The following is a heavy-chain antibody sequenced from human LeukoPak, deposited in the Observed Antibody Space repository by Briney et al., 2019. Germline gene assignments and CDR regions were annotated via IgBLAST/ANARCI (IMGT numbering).Heavy chain of an antibody. CDR3: ARGPLWFGEVYGMDV. Sequence: ASETLSLTCTVSGGSISSYYWSWIRQPAGKGLEWIGRIYTSGSTNYNPSLKSRVTMSVDTSKNQFSLKLSSVTAADTAVYYCARGPLWFGEVYGMDVWGQGTTVTVSS. J-gene: IGHJ6*02. CDR2: IYTSGST. V-gene: IGHV4-4*07. CDR1: GGSISSYY. D-gene: IGHD3-10*01.